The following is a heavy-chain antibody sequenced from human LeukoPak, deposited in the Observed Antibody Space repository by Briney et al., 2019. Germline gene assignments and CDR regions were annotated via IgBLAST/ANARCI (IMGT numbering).Heavy chain of an antibody. CDR1: GFTFSSYA. Sequence: GGSLRLSCAASGFTFSSYAIPWVRQAPGKGLEWVAVISYDGSNKYYADSVKGRFTISRDNSKNTLYPQMNSLRAEDTAVYYCARDTAAAGPDWYFDLWGRGTLVTVSS. D-gene: IGHD6-13*01. CDR3: ARDTAAAGPDWYFDL. J-gene: IGHJ2*01. V-gene: IGHV3-30-3*01. CDR2: ISYDGSNK.